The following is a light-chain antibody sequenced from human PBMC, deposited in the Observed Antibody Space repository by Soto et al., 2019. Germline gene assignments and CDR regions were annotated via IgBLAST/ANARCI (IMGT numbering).Light chain of an antibody. CDR2: VNGDGSH. CDR3: QTWGTGIQV. Sequence: QSVLTQSPSASASLGASVKLTCTLSSGHSTYAITWHQQQPEKGPRYLMKVNGDGSHNKGDGIPDRFSGSSSGLGRYLTISSLQSEDEADYYCQTWGTGIQVFGGGTKLTVL. V-gene: IGLV4-69*01. J-gene: IGLJ2*01. CDR1: SGHSTYA.